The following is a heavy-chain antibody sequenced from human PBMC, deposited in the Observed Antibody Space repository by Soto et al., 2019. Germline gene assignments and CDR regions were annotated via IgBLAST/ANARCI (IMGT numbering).Heavy chain of an antibody. CDR1: GYNFNNYW. J-gene: IGHJ5*01. V-gene: IGHV5-51*01. D-gene: IGHD3-3*02. CDR2: IYPDDSDT. CDR3: ARKQNHFWTGYFRRGIFDS. Sequence: GESLKISCKGSGYNFNNYWIGWVRQMPGKGLEWMGIIYPDDSDTRYSPSFQGHVTISADKSISTAYLQWGSLKASDTAMYYCARKQNHFWTGYFRRGIFDSWGQGTLVTVSS.